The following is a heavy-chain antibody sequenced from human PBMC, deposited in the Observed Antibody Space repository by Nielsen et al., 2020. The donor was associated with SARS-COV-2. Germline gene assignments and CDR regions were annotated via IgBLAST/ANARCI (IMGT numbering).Heavy chain of an antibody. Sequence: GGSLRLSCAASGFTFSTDWMSWVRQAPGKGLEWVANIKKDGSEKHYVASVKGRFTISRDNAKNSLFLQMNSLRVDDTAVYYCVREWGYWGQGTLVTVSS. CDR3: VREWGY. D-gene: IGHD3-16*01. CDR1: GFTFSTDW. CDR2: IKKDGSEK. V-gene: IGHV3-7*03. J-gene: IGHJ4*02.